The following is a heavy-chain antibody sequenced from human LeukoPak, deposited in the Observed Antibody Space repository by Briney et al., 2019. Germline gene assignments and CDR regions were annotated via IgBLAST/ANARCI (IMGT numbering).Heavy chain of an antibody. CDR1: GGSLSSSSSY. CDR2: IYYSGSS. J-gene: IGHJ4*02. Sequence: SETLSLTCSVSGGSLSSSSSYWGWVRQPPGRGLEWVGSIYYSGSSFDNPALKSRVTISVDTSKNQFSLKLSSVTAADTAVYYCARGLTVVTSSWFDYWGQGTLVTVSS. CDR3: ARGLTVVTSSWFDY. D-gene: IGHD4-23*01. V-gene: IGHV4-39*07.